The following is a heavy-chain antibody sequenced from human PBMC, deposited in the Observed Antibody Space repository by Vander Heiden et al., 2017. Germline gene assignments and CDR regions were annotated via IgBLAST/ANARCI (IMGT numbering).Heavy chain of an antibody. Sequence: QVQLVQSGAEVKMPGASVKVSCKASGYTFTGYDMHWLRQAPGQGLEWMGRINANSGGPTYAHKLHGRVTMTWDTSINTAYMELYSLTSDDTAMYYCARRRIESRGYYDDSFDYWGQGTLVTVSS. J-gene: IGHJ4*02. CDR1: GYTFTGYD. D-gene: IGHD3-3*01. V-gene: IGHV1-2*06. CDR2: INANSGGP. CDR3: ARRRIESRGYYDDSFDY.